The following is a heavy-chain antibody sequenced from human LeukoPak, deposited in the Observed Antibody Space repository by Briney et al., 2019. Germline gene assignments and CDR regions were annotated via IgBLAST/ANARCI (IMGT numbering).Heavy chain of an antibody. V-gene: IGHV4-34*01. CDR2: INHSGST. CDR3: ARRSIYGSGSYYYYYYYMDV. D-gene: IGHD3-10*01. CDR1: GESFSGYY. J-gene: IGHJ6*03. Sequence: SETLSLTCAAYGESFSGYYWSWIRQPPGKGLEWIGEINHSGSTNYNPSLKSRVTISVDTSKNQFSLKLSSVTAADTAVYYCARRSIYGSGSYYYYYYYMDVWGKGTTVTVSS.